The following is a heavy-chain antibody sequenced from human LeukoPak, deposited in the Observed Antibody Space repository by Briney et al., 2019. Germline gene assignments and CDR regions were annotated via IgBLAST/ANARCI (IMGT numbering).Heavy chain of an antibody. CDR1: GFTFSSYA. CDR2: IFRSSSYI. D-gene: IGHD6-13*01. CDR3: AKDATAAAGTVYMDV. J-gene: IGHJ6*03. Sequence: GGTLRLSCAACGFTFSSYAMSWVRQAPGKGLEWVSYIFRSSSYIHYADSVEGRFTISRDNAKNSLYLQMDSLRAEDSAVYYCAKDATAAAGTVYMDVWGKGTTVTVSS. V-gene: IGHV3-21*01.